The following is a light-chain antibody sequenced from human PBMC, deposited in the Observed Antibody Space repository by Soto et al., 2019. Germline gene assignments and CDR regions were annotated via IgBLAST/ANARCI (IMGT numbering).Light chain of an antibody. CDR2: KAS. CDR1: QSISTW. Sequence: DLQMTQSPSALSASVGDRVTITCRASQSISTWLAWYQQKPGKAPKLLIYKASSLESGVPSRFVGSGSGAEFTLTISSLQPDDFATYYCHQYSTWGTFGQGTKVEIK. V-gene: IGKV1-5*03. CDR3: HQYSTWGT. J-gene: IGKJ1*01.